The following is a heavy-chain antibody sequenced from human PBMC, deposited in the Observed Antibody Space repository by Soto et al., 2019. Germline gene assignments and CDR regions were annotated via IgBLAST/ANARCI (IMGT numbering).Heavy chain of an antibody. V-gene: IGHV3-30*03. J-gene: IGHJ4*02. CDR2: ISYDGGLQ. CDR3: VSDRGYGHASVPYS. CDR1: GFTFTSYG. Sequence: QAHLVESGGGVVXPGRSXRLSCAASGFTFTSYGMHWVRQAPGTRLEWVAVISYDGGLQHYADSVKGRFTISRDNSKNMVLLQMNSLRAEDTAVYYCVSDRGYGHASVPYSWGQGTLVSVSS. D-gene: IGHD5-18*01.